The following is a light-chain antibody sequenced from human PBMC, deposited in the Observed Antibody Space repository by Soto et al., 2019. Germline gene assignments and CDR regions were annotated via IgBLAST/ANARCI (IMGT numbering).Light chain of an antibody. J-gene: IGKJ3*01. CDR2: DAS. CDR1: QSVSSY. CDR3: QQRSNWLS. V-gene: IGKV3-11*01. Sequence: EIVLTQSPATLSLSPGERATLSCRASQSVSSYLAWYQQKPGQAPRLLIYDASNRATGIPARFSGSGSGTDFTLTISSLEPADFAVYYCQQRSNWLSFGPGTKVDIK.